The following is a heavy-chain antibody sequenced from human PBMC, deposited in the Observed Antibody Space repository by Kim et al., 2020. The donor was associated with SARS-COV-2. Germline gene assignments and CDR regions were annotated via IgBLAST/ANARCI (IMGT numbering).Heavy chain of an antibody. V-gene: IGHV1-18*01. J-gene: IGHJ4*02. CDR3: ARDRGLAYFSDY. Sequence: NNPQKIQGRVTITTDTSANTAFMELRSLRYDDTAVYYCARDRGLAYFSDYWGQGTLVTVSS. D-gene: IGHD1-26*01.